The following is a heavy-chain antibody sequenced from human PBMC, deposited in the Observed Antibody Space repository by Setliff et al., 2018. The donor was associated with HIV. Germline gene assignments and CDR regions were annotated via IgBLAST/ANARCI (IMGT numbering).Heavy chain of an antibody. CDR3: AGGDLYGDYAFSY. V-gene: IGHV4-59*03. D-gene: IGHD4-17*01. CDR1: GGSISSYY. Sequence: SETLSLTCTVSGGSISSYYWSVFRQPPGKGLEWIGYIYYSGSSNCNPSLKSRVTISVDTSNNQFSLKLSSVTAADTAVYYCAGGDLYGDYAFSYWGQGTLVTVSS. J-gene: IGHJ4*02. CDR2: IYYSGSS.